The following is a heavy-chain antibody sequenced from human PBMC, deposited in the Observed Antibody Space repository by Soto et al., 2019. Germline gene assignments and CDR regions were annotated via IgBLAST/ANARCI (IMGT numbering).Heavy chain of an antibody. Sequence: PGGSLRLSCAASGFTFSSYWMSWVRQAPGKGLEWVANIKPDGSEKWYVDSVKGRFTISRDNAKNSLYLQMNSLRAEDTAVYSCARGDYYDTSGPFSDAFDIWGQGTMVTVSS. J-gene: IGHJ3*02. V-gene: IGHV3-7*04. D-gene: IGHD3-22*01. CDR1: GFTFSSYW. CDR3: ARGDYYDTSGPFSDAFDI. CDR2: IKPDGSEK.